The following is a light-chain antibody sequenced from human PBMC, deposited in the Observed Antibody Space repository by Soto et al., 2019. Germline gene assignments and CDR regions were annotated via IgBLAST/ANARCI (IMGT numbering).Light chain of an antibody. CDR1: SSDVGGYNY. CDR3: SSYTSSSTPSV. V-gene: IGLV2-14*01. Sequence: QSALTQPASVSGSPGQSITISCTGTSSDVGGYNYVSWYQQHPGKAPKLMIYDVSTRPSGVSNRFFGSKSGNTASLTISGLQAEDEDDYYCSSYTSSSTPSVFGTGTKLTVL. J-gene: IGLJ1*01. CDR2: DVS.